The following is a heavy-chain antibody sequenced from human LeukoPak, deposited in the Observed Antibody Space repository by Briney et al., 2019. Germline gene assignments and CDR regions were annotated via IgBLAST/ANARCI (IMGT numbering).Heavy chain of an antibody. J-gene: IGHJ4*02. CDR2: IDARNGNT. CDR1: GYTFPSYA. Sequence: ASVNVSCQAYGYTFPSYAMHWGRQAPGQRLECRGWIDARNGNTKYSQQVQGRVTITRDTSASTAYMEQSSLRTEVMALYCCARADSSGYYYAYWGQGTLVTVSS. V-gene: IGHV1-3*03. D-gene: IGHD3-22*01. CDR3: ARADSSGYYYAY.